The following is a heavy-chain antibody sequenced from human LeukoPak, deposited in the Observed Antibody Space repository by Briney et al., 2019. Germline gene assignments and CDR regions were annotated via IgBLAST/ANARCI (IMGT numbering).Heavy chain of an antibody. V-gene: IGHV3-30-3*01. Sequence: GRSLRLSCAASGFTFSSYAMHWVRQAPGKGLEWVAVISYDGSNKYYADSVKGRFTISRDNAKNTLYLQMNSLRAEDTAVYYCARDGVLLNGWFGTHYYYGMDVWGQGTTVTVSS. D-gene: IGHD3-10*01. CDR1: GFTFSSYA. CDR2: ISYDGSNK. J-gene: IGHJ6*02. CDR3: ARDGVLLNGWFGTHYYYGMDV.